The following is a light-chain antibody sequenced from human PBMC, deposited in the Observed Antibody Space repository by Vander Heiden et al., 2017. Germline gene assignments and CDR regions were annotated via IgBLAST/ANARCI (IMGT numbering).Light chain of an antibody. J-gene: IGKJ1*01. Sequence: APPPSPLSASLGDRITITCRASESSARYLDWYQQKSGKAPKLLIYAASTLHTGVPSRFSGSGSGTDFTLTINGLQAEDFATYFCQHSYIIPWTFGQGTRVEIK. V-gene: IGKV1-39*01. CDR1: ESSARY. CDR3: QHSYIIPWT. CDR2: AAS.